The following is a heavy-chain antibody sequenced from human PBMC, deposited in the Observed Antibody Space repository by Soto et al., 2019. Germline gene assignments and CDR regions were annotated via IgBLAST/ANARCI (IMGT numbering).Heavy chain of an antibody. CDR1: GFTFSSYW. J-gene: IGHJ4*02. D-gene: IGHD2-21*01. V-gene: IGHV3-74*01. CDR2: MNMDGNRI. Sequence: EVQLVESGGGLVQPGGSLRISCAASGFTFSSYWMHWVRQAPGKGLEWVSRMNMDGNRISYVDSVKGRCTIYRDNAKNTFYMEMNSARVEDTAVYYCVRGDGDRYDGHGYLGRHWGQGSLVTVSS. CDR3: VRGDGDRYDGHGYLGRH.